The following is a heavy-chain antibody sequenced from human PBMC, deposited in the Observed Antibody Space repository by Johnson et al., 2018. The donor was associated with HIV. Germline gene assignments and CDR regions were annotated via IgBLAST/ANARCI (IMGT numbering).Heavy chain of an antibody. CDR1: GFTFSTHG. CDR2: IGYDGSNV. CDR3: AKETRDSSGAFDI. V-gene: IGHV3-30*02. Sequence: VQLVESGGGVVQPGGSLRLSCAASGFTFSTHGMNWVRQAPGRGLEWVAFIGYDGSNVHYGDSVKGRFTISRDHSKNTLFLEMNSRRVEDTAVYYCAKETRDSSGAFDIWGQGTLVTVS. D-gene: IGHD3-22*01. J-gene: IGHJ3*02.